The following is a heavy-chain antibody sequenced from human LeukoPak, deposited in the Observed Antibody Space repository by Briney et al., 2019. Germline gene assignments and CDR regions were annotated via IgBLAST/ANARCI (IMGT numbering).Heavy chain of an antibody. CDR2: ISAYNGIT. CDR3: ARVFGKTNIVVVPAARGNWFDL. V-gene: IGHV1-18*01. CDR1: GYTFTSYG. Sequence: ASVKVSCKASGYTFTSYGISWVRQAPGQGLEWMGWISAYNGITNYAQKLQGRVTMTTDTSTSTAYMELRSLRSDDTAVYYCARVFGKTNIVVVPAARGNWFDLWGQGTLVTVSS. D-gene: IGHD2-2*01. J-gene: IGHJ5*02.